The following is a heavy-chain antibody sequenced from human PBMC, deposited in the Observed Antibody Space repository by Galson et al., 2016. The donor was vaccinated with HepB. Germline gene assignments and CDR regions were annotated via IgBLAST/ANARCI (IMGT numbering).Heavy chain of an antibody. CDR3: ARDKHGVGGWYEGVFDY. D-gene: IGHD6-19*01. J-gene: IGHJ4*02. CDR2: ISSGSTTI. V-gene: IGHV3-48*04. CDR1: GFTFSSYS. Sequence: SLRLSCAASGFTFSSYSMNWVRQAPGQGLEWVSYISSGSTTIDYADSVKGRFTISRDNAKNSLYLQMNSLRVEDTAVYFCARDKHGVGGWYEGVFDYWGQGSLVTVSS.